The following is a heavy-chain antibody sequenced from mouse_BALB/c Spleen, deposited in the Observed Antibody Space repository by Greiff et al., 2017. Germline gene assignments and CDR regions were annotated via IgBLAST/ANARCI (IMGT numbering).Heavy chain of an antibody. J-gene: IGHJ4*01. CDR1: GFTFSDYY. D-gene: IGHD1-1*01. CDR2: ISDGGSYT. Sequence: EVQVVESGGGLVKPGGSLKLSCAASGFTFSDYYMYWVRQTPEKRLEWVATISDGGSYTYYPDSVKGRFTISRDNAKNNLYLQMSSLKSEDTAMYYCARVITTVDPPYAMDYWGQGTSVTVSS. CDR3: ARVITTVDPPYAMDY. V-gene: IGHV5-4*02.